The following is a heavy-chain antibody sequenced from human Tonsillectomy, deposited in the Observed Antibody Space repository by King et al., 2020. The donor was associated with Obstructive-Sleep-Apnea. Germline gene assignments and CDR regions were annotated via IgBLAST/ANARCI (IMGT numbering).Heavy chain of an antibody. Sequence: LQLQESGPGLVKPSETLSLTCTVSGGSISRYYWSWIRQPPGKGLEWIGYINYSGCTNYNPSLKSRVIISVDTSKNQFSLKLSSVTAADTAVYYCARLRYYDSSGYYYFYYFDYWGQGTLVTVSS. CDR1: GGSISRYY. J-gene: IGHJ4*02. D-gene: IGHD3-22*01. V-gene: IGHV4-59*08. CDR3: ARLRYYDSSGYYYFYYFDY. CDR2: INYSGCT.